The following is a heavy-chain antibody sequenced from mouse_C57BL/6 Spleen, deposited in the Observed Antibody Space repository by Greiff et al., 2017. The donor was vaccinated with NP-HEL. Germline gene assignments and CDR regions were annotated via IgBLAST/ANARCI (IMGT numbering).Heavy chain of an antibody. J-gene: IGHJ4*01. D-gene: IGHD2-3*01. CDR2: ISYDGSN. Sequence: EVKVEESGPGLVKPSQSLSLTCSVTGYSITSGYYWNWIRQFPGNKLEWMGYISYDGSNNYNPSLKNRISITRDTSKNQFFLKLNSVTTEDTATYYCARESYDGLMDYWGQGTSVTVSS. CDR3: ARESYDGLMDY. CDR1: GYSITSGYY. V-gene: IGHV3-6*01.